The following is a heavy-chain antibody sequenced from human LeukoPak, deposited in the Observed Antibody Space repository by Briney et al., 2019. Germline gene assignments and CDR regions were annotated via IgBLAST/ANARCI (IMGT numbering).Heavy chain of an antibody. J-gene: IGHJ4*02. CDR1: GFTFSSYE. CDR3: ARVNSSGYYYEEPTGTFDY. Sequence: GSLRLSCAASGFTFSSYEMNWVRQAPGKGLEWVSYISTSGSAIYYADSVKGRFSISRDNAKNSLYLQMNSLRAEDTAVYYCARVNSSGYYYEEPTGTFDYWGQGTLVTVSS. D-gene: IGHD3-22*01. CDR2: ISTSGSAI. V-gene: IGHV3-48*03.